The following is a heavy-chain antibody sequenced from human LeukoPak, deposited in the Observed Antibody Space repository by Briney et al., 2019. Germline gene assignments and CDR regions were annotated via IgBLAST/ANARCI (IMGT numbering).Heavy chain of an antibody. J-gene: IGHJ4*02. Sequence: GGSLRLSCAASGFTFSNAWMSWVRQAPGKGLEWVGRIKSKSDGGTTDYAAPMKGRFTISRDDSKNTLYLQMNSLKTEDTAVYYCITEKWDLLIPHYWGQGTLVTVSS. CDR3: ITEKWDLLIPHY. CDR1: GFTFSNAW. V-gene: IGHV3-15*01. D-gene: IGHD1-26*01. CDR2: IKSKSDGGTT.